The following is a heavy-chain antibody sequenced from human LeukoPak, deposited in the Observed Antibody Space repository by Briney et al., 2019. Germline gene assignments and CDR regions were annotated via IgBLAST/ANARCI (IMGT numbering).Heavy chain of an antibody. CDR3: ARAGPVWFGEYAFDI. J-gene: IGHJ3*02. CDR1: GFTFSSYG. V-gene: IGHV3-30*02. Sequence: PGGSLRLSCAASGFTFSSYGIHWVRQAPGKGLEWVTFIGYDGRNKYYADSVKGRFTISRDNSKNTLYLQMNSLRAEDTAVYYCARAGPVWFGEYAFDIWGQGAMVTVSS. CDR2: IGYDGRNK. D-gene: IGHD3-10*01.